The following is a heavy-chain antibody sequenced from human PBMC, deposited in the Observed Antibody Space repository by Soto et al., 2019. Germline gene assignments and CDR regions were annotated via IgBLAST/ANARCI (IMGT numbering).Heavy chain of an antibody. CDR1: GGTFSSYA. CDR3: ARDPNGLLRGYKRMDV. V-gene: IGHV1-69*12. J-gene: IGHJ6*02. Sequence: QVQLVQSGAEVKKPGSSVKVSCKASGGTFSSYAISWVRQAPGQGLEWMGGIIPIFGTANYAQKFQGRVTITADEXTXXAYMELSSLRSEDTAVYYCARDPNGLLRGYKRMDVWGQGTTVTVSS. CDR2: IIPIFGTA. D-gene: IGHD5-18*01.